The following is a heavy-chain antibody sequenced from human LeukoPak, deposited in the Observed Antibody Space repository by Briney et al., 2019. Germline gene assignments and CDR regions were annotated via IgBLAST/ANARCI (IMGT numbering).Heavy chain of an antibody. J-gene: IGHJ4*02. CDR2: IKQDGSEK. Sequence: GGSLRLSCAVSGFSVSGYSMTWVRQAPGKGLEWVANIKQDGSEKNYVDSVKGRFTISRDNAENSLFLQMNSLRVEDTAVYYCAREWQGGIAAAGTRIEGDYWGQGTLVAVSS. CDR3: AREWQGGIAAAGTRIEGDY. V-gene: IGHV3-7*01. CDR1: GFSVSGYS. D-gene: IGHD6-13*01.